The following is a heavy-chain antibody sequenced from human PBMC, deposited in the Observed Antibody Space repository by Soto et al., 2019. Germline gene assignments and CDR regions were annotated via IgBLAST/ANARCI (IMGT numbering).Heavy chain of an antibody. CDR3: ARTVTTSRRIDY. Sequence: SETLSLTCTVSGGSISSGGYYWSWIRQHPGKGLEWIGYIYYSGSTYYNPSLKSRVTISVDTSKNQFSLKLSSVTAADTAVYYCARTVTTSRRIDYWGQGTLVTVSS. D-gene: IGHD4-17*01. CDR1: GGSISSGGYY. V-gene: IGHV4-31*03. J-gene: IGHJ4*02. CDR2: IYYSGST.